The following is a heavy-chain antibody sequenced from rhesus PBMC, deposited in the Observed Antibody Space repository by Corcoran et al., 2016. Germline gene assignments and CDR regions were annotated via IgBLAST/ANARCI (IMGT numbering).Heavy chain of an antibody. Sequence: QVQLQESGPGLGKPSETLSLPCAVSGGSISRGYSYWSWSRQPPGKGLEWIGYITYSGSTSYNPAHKRRGTSARDTSKNLCALKRSSVTAADTAVDYCYSSGGHIWGQGVLVTVSS. CDR1: GGSISRGYSY. CDR3: YSSGGHI. V-gene: IGHV4-122*02. CDR2: ITYSGST. J-gene: IGHJ4*01. D-gene: IGHD6-31*01.